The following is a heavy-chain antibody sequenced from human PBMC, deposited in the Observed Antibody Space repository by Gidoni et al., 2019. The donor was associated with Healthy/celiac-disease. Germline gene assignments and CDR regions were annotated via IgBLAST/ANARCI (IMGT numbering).Heavy chain of an antibody. CDR1: GFPFSSYA. Sequence: EVQLVESGGGLVQPGGSLRLSCAASGFPFSSYALHRVRQAPGKGLEYFSAISSDGGSKYYANSGKGRFTSSRDNSKNTLYLQMGGLRAEDMAVYYCARDHVAAGSGWYVGLGPYYYYGMDVWGQGTTVTVSS. J-gene: IGHJ6*02. V-gene: IGHV3-64*01. CDR3: ARDHVAAGSGWYVGLGPYYYYGMDV. CDR2: ISSDGGSK. D-gene: IGHD6-19*01.